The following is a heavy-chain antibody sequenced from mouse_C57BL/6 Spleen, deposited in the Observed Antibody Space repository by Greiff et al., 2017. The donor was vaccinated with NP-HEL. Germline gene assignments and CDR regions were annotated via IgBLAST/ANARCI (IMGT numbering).Heavy chain of an antibody. J-gene: IGHJ1*03. Sequence: VKLMESGPELVKPGASVKISCKASGYAFSSSWMNWVKQRPGKGLEWIGRIYPGDGDTNYNGKFKGKATLTADKSSSTAYMQLSSLTSEDSAVYFCARRGSSDWYFDVWGTGTTVTVSS. CDR2: IYPGDGDT. D-gene: IGHD1-1*01. CDR1: GYAFSSSW. CDR3: ARRGSSDWYFDV. V-gene: IGHV1-82*01.